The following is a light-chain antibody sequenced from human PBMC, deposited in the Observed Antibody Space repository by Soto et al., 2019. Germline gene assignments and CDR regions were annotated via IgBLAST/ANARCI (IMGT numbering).Light chain of an antibody. Sequence: QPVLTQSPSASASLGASVKLTCTLSSGHSSYAIAWHQQQAEKGPRYLMKLNSDGSHSKGDGIPDRFSGSSSGAERYLTISSLQSEDEADYYCQTWGSGKGVFGGGTKLTVL. V-gene: IGLV4-69*01. J-gene: IGLJ2*01. CDR2: LNSDGSH. CDR1: SGHSSYA. CDR3: QTWGSGKGV.